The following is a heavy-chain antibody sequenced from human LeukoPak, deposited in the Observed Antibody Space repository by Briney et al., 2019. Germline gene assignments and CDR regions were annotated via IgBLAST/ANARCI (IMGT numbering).Heavy chain of an antibody. V-gene: IGHV3-23*01. Sequence: GGSLRLSCAASGFTFSNYAMSWVRQAPGKGLEWVSTISSGGGSTYYADSVKGRFTISRDTSKSTLYLQMGNLRTDDLAVYYCAKDHDYGGPDYWGQGTLVAVSS. D-gene: IGHD4-23*01. CDR2: ISSGGGST. CDR3: AKDHDYGGPDY. J-gene: IGHJ4*02. CDR1: GFTFSNYA.